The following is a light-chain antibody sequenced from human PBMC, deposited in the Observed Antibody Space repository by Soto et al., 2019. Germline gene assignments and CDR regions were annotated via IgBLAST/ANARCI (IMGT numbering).Light chain of an antibody. Sequence: EIVLTQSPATLSLSPGERATLSCRASQSVRSYLAWYQQKPGQVPRLLIYDASKRATGIPARFSGSGFGTDFTLTNSSLEPEGFAFYYCQKCSNWPFTCGPGTKVDIK. CDR3: QKCSNWPFT. V-gene: IGKV3-11*01. J-gene: IGKJ3*01. CDR2: DAS. CDR1: QSVRSY.